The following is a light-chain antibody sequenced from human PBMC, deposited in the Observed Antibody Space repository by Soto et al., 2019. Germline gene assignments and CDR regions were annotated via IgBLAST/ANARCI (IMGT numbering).Light chain of an antibody. CDR3: SSYTSSSTRV. CDR1: SSDVGGYNY. V-gene: IGLV2-14*01. Sequence: QSALTQPASVSGSPGQSITLSCTGTSSDVGGYNYVSWYQQHPGKAPKVMIYEVSNRPSGVSNRFSGSKSGNTASLTISGLQPEDEADYYCSSYTSSSTRVFGGGTKLTVL. CDR2: EVS. J-gene: IGLJ3*02.